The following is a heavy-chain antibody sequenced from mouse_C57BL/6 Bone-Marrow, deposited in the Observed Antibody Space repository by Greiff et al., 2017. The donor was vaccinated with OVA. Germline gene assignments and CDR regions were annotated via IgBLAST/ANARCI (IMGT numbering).Heavy chain of an antibody. Sequence: EVKVVESGGGLVQPGGSLSLSCAASGFTFTDYYMSWVRQPPGKALEWLGFIRNKANGYTTEYSASVKGRFTISRDNSQSILYLQMNALRAEDSATYYCASPNYYGSSYEDYYAMDYWGQGTSVTVSS. CDR3: ASPNYYGSSYEDYYAMDY. CDR1: GFTFTDYY. V-gene: IGHV7-3*01. CDR2: IRNKANGYTT. D-gene: IGHD1-1*01. J-gene: IGHJ4*01.